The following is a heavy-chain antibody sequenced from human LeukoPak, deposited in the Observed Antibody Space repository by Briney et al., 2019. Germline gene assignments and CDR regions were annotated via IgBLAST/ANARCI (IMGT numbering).Heavy chain of an antibody. J-gene: IGHJ4*02. Sequence: GGSLKLSCAASGFTFSGSAMHWVRQASGKGLEWVGRIRSKADSYATAYAASVKGRFTISRDDSKNTAYLQMNSLKTEDTAVYYCTRTDYGDISPYYFDYWGQGTLVTVSS. CDR2: IRSKADSYAT. CDR3: TRTDYGDISPYYFDY. V-gene: IGHV3-73*01. CDR1: GFTFSGSA. D-gene: IGHD4-17*01.